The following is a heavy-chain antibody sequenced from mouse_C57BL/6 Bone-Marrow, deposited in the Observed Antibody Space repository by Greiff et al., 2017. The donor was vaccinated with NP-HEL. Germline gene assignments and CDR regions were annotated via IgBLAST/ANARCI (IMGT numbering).Heavy chain of an antibody. J-gene: IGHJ2*01. CDR2: INYDGSST. CDR3: ARENYYGNLYYFDY. CDR1: GFTFSDYY. Sequence: EVQRVESEGGLVQPGSSMKLSCTASGFTFSDYYMAWVRQVPEKGLEWVANINYDGSSTYYLDSLKSRFIISRDNAKNILYLQMSSLKSEDTATYYCARENYYGNLYYFDYWGQGTTLTVSS. V-gene: IGHV5-16*01. D-gene: IGHD2-1*01.